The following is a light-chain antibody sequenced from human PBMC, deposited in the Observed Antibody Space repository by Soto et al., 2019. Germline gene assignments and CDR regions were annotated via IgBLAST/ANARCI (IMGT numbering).Light chain of an antibody. CDR2: DAS. CDR1: QSISSW. CDR3: QQYNSYSRT. Sequence: DIQMTQSPSTLSASVGDRVTITCRASQSISSWLAWYQQKPGKAPKLLIYDASSLESGVPSRFSGSGSGTEFTLTFSSLQPDDFATYYCQQYNSYSRTFGQGTRWISN. J-gene: IGKJ1*01. V-gene: IGKV1-5*01.